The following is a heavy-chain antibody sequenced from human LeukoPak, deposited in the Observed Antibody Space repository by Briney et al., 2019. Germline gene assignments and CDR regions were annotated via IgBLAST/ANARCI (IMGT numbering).Heavy chain of an antibody. V-gene: IGHV4-61*02. CDR1: GGSISSGSYY. CDR3: ARDMPFEDYMDV. J-gene: IGHJ6*03. D-gene: IGHD2-2*01. CDR2: IYTSGST. Sequence: SETLSLTCTVSGGSISSGSYYWSRIRQPAGTGLEWIGRIYTSGSTNYNPSLKSRVTISVDTFKNQFSLKLSSVTAADTAVYYCARDMPFEDYMDVWGKGTTVTVSS.